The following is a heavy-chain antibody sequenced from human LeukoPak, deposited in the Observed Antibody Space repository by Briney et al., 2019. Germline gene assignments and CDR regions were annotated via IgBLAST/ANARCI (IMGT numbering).Heavy chain of an antibody. V-gene: IGHV4-39*01. D-gene: IGHD3-10*01. CDR2: IYYSGST. CDR3: ARHQVLGYYGSGSYNGFDI. CDR1: GGSISSSSYY. Sequence: PSETLSLTCTVSGGSISSSSYYWGWIRQPPGKGLEWIGTIYYSGSTYYNPSLKSRVTISVDTSNNQFSLKLNSVTAADTALYYCARHQVLGYYGSGSYNGFDIWGQGTRVTVSS. J-gene: IGHJ3*02.